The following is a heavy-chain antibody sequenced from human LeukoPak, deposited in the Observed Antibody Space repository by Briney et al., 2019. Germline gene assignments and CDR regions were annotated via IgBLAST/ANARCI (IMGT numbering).Heavy chain of an antibody. CDR3: ASGVNYFDY. Sequence: TGRSLRLSCAASGFTFSSYNMKWVRQAPGKGLEWVSSNSSRSSYIFYADSVKGRFTISRDNAKKSLYLQMNSLRAEDTAVYYCASGVNYFDYWGQGTLVTVSS. CDR2: NSSRSSYI. V-gene: IGHV3-21*01. J-gene: IGHJ4*02. D-gene: IGHD3-3*01. CDR1: GFTFSSYN.